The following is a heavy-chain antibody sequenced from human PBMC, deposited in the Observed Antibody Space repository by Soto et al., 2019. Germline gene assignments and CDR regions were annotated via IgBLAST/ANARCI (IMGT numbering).Heavy chain of an antibody. V-gene: IGHV3-23*01. Sequence: EVQFLESGGGLVQPGGSLRLSCSVSGLPFTSYSMSWVRQPPGKGLEWVSDISNIGVTTNYADSVKGRFTVSRDNSKNTVYLQMTSLRAEDTAVYYCSKGSVASGWLTHDYWGQGTLVTVSA. J-gene: IGHJ4*02. CDR3: SKGSVASGWLTHDY. D-gene: IGHD3-10*01. CDR1: GLPFTSYS. CDR2: ISNIGVTT.